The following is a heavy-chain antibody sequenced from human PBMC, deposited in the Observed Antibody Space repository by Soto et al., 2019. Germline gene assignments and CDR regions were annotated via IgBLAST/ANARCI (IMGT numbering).Heavy chain of an antibody. Sequence: ASVKVSCKASGYTFTSYGISWVRQAPGQGLEWMGWISAYNGNTNYAQKLQGRVTMTTDTSTSTVYMELSSLSSEDTAIYYCVCSPGLGIYLFFDYWGQGTLVTVSS. CDR3: VCSPGLGIYLFFDY. J-gene: IGHJ4*02. CDR2: ISAYNGNT. D-gene: IGHD7-27*01. CDR1: GYTFTSYG. V-gene: IGHV1-18*01.